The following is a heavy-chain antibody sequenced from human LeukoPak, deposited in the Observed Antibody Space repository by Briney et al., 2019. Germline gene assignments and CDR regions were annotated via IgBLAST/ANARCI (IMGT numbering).Heavy chain of an antibody. CDR2: INPNSGGT. Sequence: ASVKVSCKASGYTFTGYYMHRVRQAPGQGLEWMGRINPNSGGTNYAQKFQGRVTMTRDTSISTAYMELSRLRSDDTAVYYCARARQQLVRGVDYWGQGTLVTVSS. CDR1: GYTFTGYY. J-gene: IGHJ4*02. V-gene: IGHV1-2*06. CDR3: ARARQQLVRGVDY. D-gene: IGHD6-13*01.